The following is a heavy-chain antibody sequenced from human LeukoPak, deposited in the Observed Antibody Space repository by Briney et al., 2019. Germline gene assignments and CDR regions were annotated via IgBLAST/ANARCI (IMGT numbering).Heavy chain of an antibody. Sequence: PGGSLRLSCEASGFTFSSYRMNWVRQAPGKGPEWVSQISTGSGTIHYIDSVKGRFTISRDNAKNSLYLQMNSLRAEDTAVYYCARDLEYSGSYRYYFDYWGQGTLVTVSS. J-gene: IGHJ4*02. CDR2: ISTGSGTI. CDR3: ARDLEYSGSYRYYFDY. CDR1: GFTFSSYR. D-gene: IGHD1-26*01. V-gene: IGHV3-48*01.